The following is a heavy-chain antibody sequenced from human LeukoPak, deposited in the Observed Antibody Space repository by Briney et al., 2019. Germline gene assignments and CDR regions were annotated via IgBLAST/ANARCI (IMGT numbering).Heavy chain of an antibody. CDR1: GFTLSTYA. J-gene: IGHJ4*02. CDR3: ARDLLGWELHYFDY. V-gene: IGHV3-23*01. D-gene: IGHD1-26*01. Sequence: QTGGSLRLSCAASGFTLSTYAMSWVRQTPGKGLEWVAATSSSDAGTYHADSVRGRFTISRDNSKNTLYLQMNSLRAEDTAVYYCARDLLGWELHYFDYWGQGTLVTVSS. CDR2: TSSSDAGT.